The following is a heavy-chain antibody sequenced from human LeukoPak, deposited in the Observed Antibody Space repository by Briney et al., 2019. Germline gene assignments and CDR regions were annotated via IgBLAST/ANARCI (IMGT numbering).Heavy chain of an antibody. Sequence: PGRSLRLSCAASGFTFSSYDMNWVRQAPGKGLEWVPSISSSSNYIHYADSVKGRFTISRDNAKNSLYLQMNSLRAEDTAVYFCARGTLGAWGWWGQGTLVTVSS. V-gene: IGHV3-21*01. CDR1: GFTFSSYD. D-gene: IGHD6-19*01. CDR3: ARGTLGAWGW. CDR2: ISSSSNYI. J-gene: IGHJ4*02.